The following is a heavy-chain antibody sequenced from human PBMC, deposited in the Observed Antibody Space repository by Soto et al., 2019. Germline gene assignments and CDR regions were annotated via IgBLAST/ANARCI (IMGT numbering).Heavy chain of an antibody. CDR1: GYTFTSYA. D-gene: IGHD6-19*01. CDR3: ARDHGWQYYYYYGMDV. J-gene: IGHJ6*02. Sequence: ASVKVSCKASGYTFTSYAMHWVRQAPGQRLEWMGWINAGNGNTKYSQKFQGRVTITRDTSASTAYMELSSLRSEDTAVYYCARDHGWQYYYYYGMDVWGQGTTVTV. V-gene: IGHV1-3*01. CDR2: INAGNGNT.